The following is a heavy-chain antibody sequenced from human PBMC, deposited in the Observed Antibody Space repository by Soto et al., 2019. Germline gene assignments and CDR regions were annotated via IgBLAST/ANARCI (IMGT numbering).Heavy chain of an antibody. Sequence: QVQLVESGGGVVQPGRSLRLSCAASEFTFSGYAMHWVRQAPGKGLEWVAMISYAGSKKYYADSVKGRFTISRDNSKNTLYLQMNSLRAEDTAVYYCARGTTPPWTDYIYYGMDVWGQGTTVTVSS. D-gene: IGHD1-1*01. CDR3: ARGTTPPWTDYIYYGMDV. CDR1: EFTFSGYA. CDR2: ISYAGSKK. J-gene: IGHJ6*02. V-gene: IGHV3-30-3*01.